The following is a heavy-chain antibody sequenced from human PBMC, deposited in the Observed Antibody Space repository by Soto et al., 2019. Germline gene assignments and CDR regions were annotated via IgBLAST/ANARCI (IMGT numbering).Heavy chain of an antibody. CDR2: IWYDGSNK. CDR1: GFIFSNYG. CDR3: AREGLAAGSQDF. J-gene: IGHJ4*02. D-gene: IGHD6-25*01. V-gene: IGHV3-33*01. Sequence: GGSLRLSCAASGFIFSNYGIHWVRQAPGKGLEWVALIWYDGSNKYYADSVKGRFIASRDNTNNTVYLQLNSLTADDTAVYYCAREGLAAGSQDFWGPGTLVTVSS.